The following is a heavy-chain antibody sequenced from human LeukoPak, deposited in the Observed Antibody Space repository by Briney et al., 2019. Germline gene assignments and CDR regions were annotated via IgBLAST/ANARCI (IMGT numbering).Heavy chain of an antibody. D-gene: IGHD6-13*01. CDR3: ARVDASPYSSSWYFDY. CDR2: INHSGST. V-gene: IGHV4-34*01. Sequence: ETLPLTCAVYGGSFSGYYWSWIRQPPGKGLEWIGEINHSGSTNYNPSLKSRVTISVDTSKNQFSLKLSSVTAADTAVYYCARVDASPYSSSWYFDYWGQGTLVTVSS. J-gene: IGHJ4*02. CDR1: GGSFSGYY.